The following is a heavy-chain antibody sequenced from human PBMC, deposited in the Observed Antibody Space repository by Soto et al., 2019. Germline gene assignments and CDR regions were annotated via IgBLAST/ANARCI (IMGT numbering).Heavy chain of an antibody. Sequence: PVESLKISCKGCLYSFTSYWIGWVRQMPGKRLEWIGIIYPGDSDTRYSPSFQGQVTISADESISTAYLQWSSLKASDTPMYYCASHDYDGSGYYPNYFGYQRPRTLGTVAS. CDR3: ASHDYDGSGYYPNYFGY. CDR1: LYSFTSYW. CDR2: IYPGDSDT. V-gene: IGHV5-51*01. D-gene: IGHD3-22*01. J-gene: IGHJ4*02.